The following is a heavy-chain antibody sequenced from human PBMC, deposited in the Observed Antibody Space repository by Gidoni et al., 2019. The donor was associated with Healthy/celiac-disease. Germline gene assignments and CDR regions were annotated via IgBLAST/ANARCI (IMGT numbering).Heavy chain of an antibody. CDR2: IWYDGSNK. Sequence: QVQLVASVGGVVQPGRSLRLSCAASGFTFSSYGMHWVRQAPGKGLEWVAVIWYDGSNKYYADSVKGRFTISRDNSKNTLYLQMNSLRAEDTAVYYCARWAVVVPAARHYYGMDVWGQGTTVTVSS. D-gene: IGHD2-2*01. V-gene: IGHV3-33*01. CDR1: GFTFSSYG. J-gene: IGHJ6*02. CDR3: ARWAVVVPAARHYYGMDV.